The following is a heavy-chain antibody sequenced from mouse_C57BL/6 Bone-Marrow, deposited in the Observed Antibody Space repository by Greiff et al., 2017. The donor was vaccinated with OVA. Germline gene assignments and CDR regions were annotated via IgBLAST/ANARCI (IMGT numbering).Heavy chain of an antibody. CDR1: GFTFTSYG. CDR3: ARKRETGAADY. CDR2: ICPGSGNT. V-gene: IGHV1-81*01. D-gene: IGHD4-1*01. Sequence: QVQLKESGADLARPGASVKLSCTASGFTFTSYGISWVKQRPGQGLEWIGEICPGSGNTYYTEKFKGQVTLTADNSSSTAYMELRSLTSEDSAVNSYARKRETGAADYWGQGTTLTVSS. J-gene: IGHJ2*01.